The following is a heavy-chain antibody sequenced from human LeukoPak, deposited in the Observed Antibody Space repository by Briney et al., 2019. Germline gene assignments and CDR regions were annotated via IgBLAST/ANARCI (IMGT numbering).Heavy chain of an antibody. Sequence: GSLRLSCAASGFTFSSYSMNWVRQAPGKGLEWVSSISGSSYYIYYADSVKGRFTISRDNAKNSLYLQMNSLRAEDTALYYCAKEGGESSSWNGDAFDIWGQGTMVTVSS. CDR1: GFTFSSYS. D-gene: IGHD6-13*01. CDR2: ISGSSYYI. J-gene: IGHJ3*02. V-gene: IGHV3-21*04. CDR3: AKEGGESSSWNGDAFDI.